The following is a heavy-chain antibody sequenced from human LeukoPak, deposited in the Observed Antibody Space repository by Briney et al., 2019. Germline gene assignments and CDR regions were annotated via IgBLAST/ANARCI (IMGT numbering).Heavy chain of an antibody. J-gene: IGHJ6*02. CDR3: ARTRRDYGFNYYYYGMDV. Sequence: ASVKVSCKASGYTFTSYDINWVRQATGQGLEWMGWMNPNSGNTGYAQKFQGRVTMTRNTSTSTAYMELSSLRSEDTAVYYCARTRRDYGFNYYYYGMDVWGQGTTVTVSS. CDR1: GYTFTSYD. V-gene: IGHV1-8*01. D-gene: IGHD4-17*01. CDR2: MNPNSGNT.